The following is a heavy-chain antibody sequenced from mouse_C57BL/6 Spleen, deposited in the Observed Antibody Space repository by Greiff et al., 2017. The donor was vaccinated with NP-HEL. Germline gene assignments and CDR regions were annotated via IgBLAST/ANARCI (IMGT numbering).Heavy chain of an antibody. Sequence: EVQGVESGGGLVQPGGSLKLSCAASGFTFSDYGMAWVRQAPRKGPEWVAFISNLAYSIYYADTVTGRFTISRENAKNTLYLEMSSLRSEDTAMYYCARGGRGSSYYAMDYWGQGTSVTVSS. CDR3: ARGGRGSSYYAMDY. J-gene: IGHJ4*01. CDR1: GFTFSDYG. V-gene: IGHV5-15*01. D-gene: IGHD1-1*01. CDR2: ISNLAYSI.